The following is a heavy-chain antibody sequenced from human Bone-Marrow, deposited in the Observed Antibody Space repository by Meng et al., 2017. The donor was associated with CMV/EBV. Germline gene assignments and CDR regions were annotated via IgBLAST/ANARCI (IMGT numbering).Heavy chain of an antibody. CDR3: ARVMAPDDAFDI. J-gene: IGHJ3*02. D-gene: IGHD5-24*01. CDR1: GFTFSSYW. V-gene: IGHV3-7*01. Sequence: GESLKISCAASGFTFSSYWMSWVRQAPGKGLEWVANIKQDGSEKYYVDSVKGRFTIPRDNAKNSLYLQMNSLRAEDTAVYYCARVMAPDDAFDIWGQGTMVTVSS. CDR2: IKQDGSEK.